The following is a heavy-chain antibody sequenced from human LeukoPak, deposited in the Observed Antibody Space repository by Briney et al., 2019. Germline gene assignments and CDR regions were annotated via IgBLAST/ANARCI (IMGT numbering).Heavy chain of an antibody. Sequence: SETLSLTCTVSGGSISSYYWSWIRQPAGKGLEWIGRIYTSGSTNYNPSLKSRVTMSVDTSKNQFSLKLSSVTAADTAVYYCARDYCSGGSCYPYFDYWGQGTLVTVSS. D-gene: IGHD2-15*01. J-gene: IGHJ4*02. CDR2: IYTSGST. CDR3: ARDYCSGGSCYPYFDY. CDR1: GGSISSYY. V-gene: IGHV4-4*07.